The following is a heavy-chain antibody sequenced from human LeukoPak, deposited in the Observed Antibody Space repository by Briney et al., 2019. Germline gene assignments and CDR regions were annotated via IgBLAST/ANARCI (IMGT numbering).Heavy chain of an antibody. CDR1: GFTLSSNY. D-gene: IGHD3-9*01. V-gene: IGHV3-53*01. CDR3: ARGPWFAG. CDR2: IYSGGST. Sequence: GGSLTLSCAASGFTLSSNYMSWVRQAPGKGLEWVSVIYSGGSTYYADSVNGRFTISRDNSKNTLYLQMNSLRADDTAMYYCARGPWFAGGGQGTLVTVSS. J-gene: IGHJ4*02.